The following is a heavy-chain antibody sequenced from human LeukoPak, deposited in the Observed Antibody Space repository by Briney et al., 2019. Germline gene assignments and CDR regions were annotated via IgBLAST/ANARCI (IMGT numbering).Heavy chain of an antibody. CDR2: INSDGTMT. D-gene: IGHD6-19*01. CDR1: GFTLRNYW. CDR3: ARGLAVAGNCMDV. Sequence: GGSLRLSCGASGFTLRNYWMHWVRQAPGKGLVWVSRINSDGTMTNYADSVKGRFTISRDNAKNTLHLQMNSLRAEDTAVYYRARGLAVAGNCMDVWGQGTTVTVSS. V-gene: IGHV3-74*01. J-gene: IGHJ6*02.